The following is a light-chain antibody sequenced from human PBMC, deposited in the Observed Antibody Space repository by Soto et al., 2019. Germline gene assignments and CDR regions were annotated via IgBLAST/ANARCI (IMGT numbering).Light chain of an antibody. Sequence: DLQMPQSPSSLSASVGDRVTITCRASQSISSYLNWYQQKPGKAPKLLLYAASSLQSGVPSRFSGSGSGTDFTLTISSLQPEDFATYYGQQSYSTPLACSGGTKVEIK. CDR2: AAS. V-gene: IGKV1-39*01. CDR1: QSISSY. J-gene: IGKJ4*01. CDR3: QQSYSTPLA.